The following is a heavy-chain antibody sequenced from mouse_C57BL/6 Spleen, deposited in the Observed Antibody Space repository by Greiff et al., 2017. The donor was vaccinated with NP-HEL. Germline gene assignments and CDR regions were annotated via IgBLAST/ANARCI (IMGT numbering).Heavy chain of an antibody. Sequence: EVQLQQSGPELVKPGASVKISCKASGYTFTDYYMNWVKQSHGKSLEWIGDINPNNGGTSYNQKFKGKATLTVDKSYSTAYMELRSLTSEDSAVYYCARRMDYWGQGTSVTISS. CDR2: INPNNGGT. CDR3: ARRMDY. CDR1: GYTFTDYY. J-gene: IGHJ4*01. V-gene: IGHV1-26*01.